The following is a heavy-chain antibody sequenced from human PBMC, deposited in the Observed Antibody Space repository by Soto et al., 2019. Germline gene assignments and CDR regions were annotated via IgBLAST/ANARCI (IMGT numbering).Heavy chain of an antibody. D-gene: IGHD3-9*01. Sequence: QVQLVESGGGVVQPGRSLRLSCAASGFTFSTYAMHWVRQAPGKGLEWVAVISYDGSNKYYADSVKGRFTISKDNSKNTRYMQMNSLRPEDTAVYYCAKGGDILTGCEYWYFDLWGRGTLVTVSS. CDR2: ISYDGSNK. CDR3: AKGGDILTGCEYWYFDL. CDR1: GFTFSTYA. V-gene: IGHV3-30*18. J-gene: IGHJ2*01.